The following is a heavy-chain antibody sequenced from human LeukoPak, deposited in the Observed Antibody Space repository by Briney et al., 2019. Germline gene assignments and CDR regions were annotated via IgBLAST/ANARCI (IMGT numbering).Heavy chain of an antibody. J-gene: IGHJ4*02. Sequence: GGSLRLSCAASGFTVSSNYMSWVRQAPGKGLEWVPVIYSGGSTYYADSVKGRFTISRDNSKNTLYLQMNSLRAEDTAVYYCARLGRFLEWFFDYWGQGTLVTVSS. CDR1: GFTVSSNY. V-gene: IGHV3-53*01. CDR3: ARLGRFLEWFFDY. D-gene: IGHD3-3*01. CDR2: IYSGGST.